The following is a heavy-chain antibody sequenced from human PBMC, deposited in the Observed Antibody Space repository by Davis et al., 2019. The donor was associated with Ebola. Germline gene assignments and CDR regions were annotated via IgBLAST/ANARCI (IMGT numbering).Heavy chain of an antibody. D-gene: IGHD5-18*01. V-gene: IGHV3-30*02. CDR2: IRYDGSNK. Sequence: PGESLKISCAASEFTFSVYAMDWVRQAPGKGLEWVAFIRYDGSNKYYADSVKGRFTISRDNSKNTLYLQMNSLRAEDTAVYYCAKEDGYSYGFDYWGQGTLVTVSS. CDR3: AKEDGYSYGFDY. CDR1: EFTFSVYA. J-gene: IGHJ4*02.